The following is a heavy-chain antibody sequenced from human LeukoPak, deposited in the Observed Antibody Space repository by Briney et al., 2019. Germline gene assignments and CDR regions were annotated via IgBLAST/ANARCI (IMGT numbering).Heavy chain of an antibody. D-gene: IGHD6-19*01. CDR1: GGSISSSSYY. V-gene: IGHV3-23*01. Sequence: ETLSLTCTVSGGSISSSSYYWGWIRQPPGKGLEWVSAISGSGGSTYYADSVKGRFTISRDNSKNTLYLQMNSLRAEDTAVYYCAKADLGWLVNLYWEYWGQGTLVTVSS. CDR2: ISGSGGST. CDR3: AKADLGWLVNLYWEY. J-gene: IGHJ4*02.